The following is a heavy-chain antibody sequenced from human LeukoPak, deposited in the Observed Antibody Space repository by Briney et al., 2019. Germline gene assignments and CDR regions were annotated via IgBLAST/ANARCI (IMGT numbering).Heavy chain of an antibody. V-gene: IGHV4-34*01. CDR1: GGSLSGYY. CDR3: AGGNYYYGMDV. CDR2: INHSGST. Sequence: SETLSLTCAVYGGSLSGYYWSWIRQPPGKGLEWIGEINHSGSTNYNPSLKSRVTISVDTSKNQFSLKLSSVTAADTAVYYCAGGNYYYGMDVWGKGTTVTVSS. D-gene: IGHD2-15*01. J-gene: IGHJ6*04.